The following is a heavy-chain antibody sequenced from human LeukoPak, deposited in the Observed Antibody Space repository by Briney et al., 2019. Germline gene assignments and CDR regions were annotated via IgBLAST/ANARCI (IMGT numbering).Heavy chain of an antibody. CDR2: IRYDGSNK. Sequence: TGGSLRLSCAASGFTFSSYVMHWVRQAPGKGLEWVAFIRYDGSNKYYADSVKGRFTISRDNSKNTLYLQMNSLRAEDTAVYYCAKDALWFGELLGAFDIWGQGTMVTVSS. CDR1: GFTFSSYV. CDR3: AKDALWFGELLGAFDI. J-gene: IGHJ3*02. V-gene: IGHV3-30*02. D-gene: IGHD3-10*01.